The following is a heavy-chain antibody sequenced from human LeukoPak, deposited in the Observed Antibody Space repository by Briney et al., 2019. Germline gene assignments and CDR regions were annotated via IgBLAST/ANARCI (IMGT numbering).Heavy chain of an antibody. CDR1: GGSISSYY. Sequence: PSETLSLTCTVSGGSISSYYWSWIRQPPRKGLEWIGYIYYSGSTNYNPSLKSRVTMSVDTSKNQFSLKLSSVTAADTAVYYCARVGYCTNGVCRPGYYYYMDVWGKGTTVTVSS. CDR2: IYYSGST. CDR3: ARVGYCTNGVCRPGYYYYMDV. V-gene: IGHV4-59*01. J-gene: IGHJ6*03. D-gene: IGHD2-8*01.